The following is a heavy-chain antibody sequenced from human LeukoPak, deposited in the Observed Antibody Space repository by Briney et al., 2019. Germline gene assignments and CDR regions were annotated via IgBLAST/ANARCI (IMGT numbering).Heavy chain of an antibody. V-gene: IGHV3-9*01. J-gene: IGHJ4*02. D-gene: IGHD5-12*01. Sequence: PGGSLRLSCAASGFTFDDYAMHWVRQAPGKGLEWVSGISWNSGSIGYADSVKGRFTISRDNSKNTLYLQMNSLRAEDTAVYYCANEDSGYDSSGVFDDYWGQGTLVTVSS. CDR3: ANEDSGYDSSGVFDDY. CDR2: ISWNSGSI. CDR1: GFTFDDYA.